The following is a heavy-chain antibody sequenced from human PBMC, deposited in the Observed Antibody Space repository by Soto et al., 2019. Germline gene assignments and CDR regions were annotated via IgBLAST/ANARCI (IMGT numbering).Heavy chain of an antibody. J-gene: IGHJ6*03. Sequence: GASVKVSCKASGYTFTSYAMHWVRQAPGQRLEWMGWINAGNSNTKYSQKFQGRVTITRDTSASTAYMELSSLRSEDTAVYYCARDDFWSGYRGFYYYYYMDVWGKGTTVTVSS. CDR2: INAGNSNT. CDR3: ARDDFWSGYRGFYYYYYMDV. D-gene: IGHD3-3*01. CDR1: GYTFTSYA. V-gene: IGHV1-3*01.